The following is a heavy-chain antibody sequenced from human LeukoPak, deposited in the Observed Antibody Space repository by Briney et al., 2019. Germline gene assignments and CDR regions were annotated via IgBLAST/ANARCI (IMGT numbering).Heavy chain of an antibody. D-gene: IGHD4-11*01. CDR1: GFASSDYY. J-gene: IGHJ6*03. CDR2: ISSSGSTI. CDR3: ARGSGYSNYNYYYYYYMDV. V-gene: IGHV3-11*01. Sequence: PGGSLRLSCAASGFASSDYYMSWIRQAPGKGLEWVSYISSSGSTIYYADSVKGRFTISRDNAKNSLYLQMNSLRAEDTAVYYCARGSGYSNYNYYYYYYMDVWGKGTTVTVSS.